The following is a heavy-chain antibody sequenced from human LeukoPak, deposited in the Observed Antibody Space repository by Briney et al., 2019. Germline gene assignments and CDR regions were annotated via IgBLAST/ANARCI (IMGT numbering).Heavy chain of an antibody. CDR1: GYKFTGYY. Sequence: GASVKVSCRASGYKFTGYYLHWVRQAPGQGLEWMGWINPNIGGTHYAQKFRGRVTMTRDTSINTAYMELSSLTSDDTAVYYCATFSMVRGVPYYFDYWGQGTLVTVSS. CDR2: INPNIGGT. CDR3: ATFSMVRGVPYYFDY. J-gene: IGHJ4*02. D-gene: IGHD3-10*01. V-gene: IGHV1-2*02.